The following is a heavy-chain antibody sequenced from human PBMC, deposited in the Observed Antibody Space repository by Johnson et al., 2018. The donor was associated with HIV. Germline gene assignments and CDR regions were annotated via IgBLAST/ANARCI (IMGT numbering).Heavy chain of an antibody. V-gene: IGHV3-30*04. CDR1: GFTFSSNA. Sequence: VQLVESGGGVVQPGRSLRLSCAASGFTFSSNAIHWVRQAPGKGLEWVAVISSDGTNTYYPDSVKGRFTISRDNSKNTLYLQMNSLRAEDTAVYYCAKWGLGGAPKGAFDIWGQGTMVTVSS. CDR3: AKWGLGGAPKGAFDI. D-gene: IGHD3-16*01. J-gene: IGHJ3*02. CDR2: ISSDGTNT.